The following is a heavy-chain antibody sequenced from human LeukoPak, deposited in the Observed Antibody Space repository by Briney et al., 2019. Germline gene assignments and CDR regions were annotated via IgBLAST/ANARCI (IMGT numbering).Heavy chain of an antibody. Sequence: GASVKVSCKASGGTFSSYASSWVRQAPGQGLEWMGRIIPILGIANYAQKFQGRVTITADKSMSTAYMELSSLRSEDTAVYYCARGGPCGGSCKGHGWFDPWGQGTLVTVSS. CDR2: IIPILGIA. V-gene: IGHV1-69*04. D-gene: IGHD2-15*01. J-gene: IGHJ5*02. CDR3: ARGGPCGGSCKGHGWFDP. CDR1: GGTFSSYA.